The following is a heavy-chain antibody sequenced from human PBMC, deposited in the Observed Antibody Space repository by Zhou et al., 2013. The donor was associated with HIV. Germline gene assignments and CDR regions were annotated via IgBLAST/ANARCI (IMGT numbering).Heavy chain of an antibody. Sequence: QVQLVQSGAEVKPPGASVKVSCKVFGYTLADLAIHWVRLPPGQGLEWMGGIIPIFGTANYAQKFQGRVTITTDESTSTAYMELSSLRSEDTAVYYCARARKAARNYYYYYMDVWGKGTTVTVSS. V-gene: IGHV1-69*01. CDR1: GYTLADLA. CDR2: IIPIFGTA. J-gene: IGHJ6*03. CDR3: ARARKAARNYYYYYMDV. D-gene: IGHD6-6*01.